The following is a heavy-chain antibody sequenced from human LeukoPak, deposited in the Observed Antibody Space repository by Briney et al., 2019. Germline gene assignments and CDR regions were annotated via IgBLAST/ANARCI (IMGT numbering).Heavy chain of an antibody. V-gene: IGHV4-59*01. D-gene: IGHD2-2*01. CDR2: ISYSRGT. CDR3: ARDRAYANSGGYAFDT. J-gene: IGHJ3*02. Sequence: SETLSLTCTVSGYSITNYYWSWIRQPPGKGLECIAYISYSRGTKYNPPLSNRVTISLDTSKNQFSLELRSVTAADTAIYYCARDRAYANSGGYAFDTWGQGTMVTVSS. CDR1: GYSITNYY.